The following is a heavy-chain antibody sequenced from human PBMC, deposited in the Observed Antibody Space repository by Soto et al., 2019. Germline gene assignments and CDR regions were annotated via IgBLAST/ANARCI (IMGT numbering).Heavy chain of an antibody. CDR1: GYSFAGYW. Sequence: GESLKLSCQGSGYSFAGYWITWVRQKPGKGLAWMGRIDPSDSQTYYSPSFRGHVTISVTKSITTVFLQWSSLRASDTAMYYCAREIYDSDTGPNGQYYLDPWGKRSQVTVPS. CDR3: AREIYDSDTGPNGQYYLDP. J-gene: IGHJ5*02. D-gene: IGHD2-8*01. CDR2: IDPSDSQT. V-gene: IGHV5-10-1*01.